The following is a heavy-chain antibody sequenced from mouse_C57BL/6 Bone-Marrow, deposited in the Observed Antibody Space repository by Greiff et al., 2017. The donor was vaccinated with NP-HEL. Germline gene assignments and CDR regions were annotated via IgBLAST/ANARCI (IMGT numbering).Heavy chain of an antibody. J-gene: IGHJ1*03. CDR2: INPYNGDT. CDR3: ARSYGDWYFDV. Sequence: VQLQQSGPELVKPGDSVKISCKASGYSFTGYFMNWVMQSHGKSLEWIGRINPYNGDTFYNQKFKGKATLTVDKSSSTAHMELRSLTSEDSAVYYCARSYGDWYFDVWGTGTTVTVSS. D-gene: IGHD1-2*01. CDR1: GYSFTGYF. V-gene: IGHV1-20*01.